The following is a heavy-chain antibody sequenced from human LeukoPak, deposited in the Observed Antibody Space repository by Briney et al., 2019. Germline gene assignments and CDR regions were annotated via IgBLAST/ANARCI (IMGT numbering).Heavy chain of an antibody. CDR3: ARRGGGKAFDY. V-gene: IGHV1-69*13. J-gene: IGHJ4*02. CDR2: IIPIFGTA. D-gene: IGHD3-16*01. CDR1: GGTFISYA. Sequence: GASVKVSCKASGGTFISYAISWVRQAPGQGLEWMGGIIPIFGTANYAQKFQGRVTITADESTSTAYMELSSLRSEDTAVYYCARRGGGKAFDYWGQGTLVTVSS.